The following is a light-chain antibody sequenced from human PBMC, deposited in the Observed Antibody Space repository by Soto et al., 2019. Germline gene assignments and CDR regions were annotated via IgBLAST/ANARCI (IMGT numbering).Light chain of an antibody. CDR3: QQSYSSPRT. Sequence: DIQMTQSPSSLSASVGDRVTITCRTSQSVSNYLNWYQQKSAKAPKLLIYATSTLQTGVPSRFSGSGSGTAFTLTISSLQPEDFATYYCQQSYSSPRTFGQGTKVEIK. CDR2: ATS. J-gene: IGKJ1*01. CDR1: QSVSNY. V-gene: IGKV1-39*01.